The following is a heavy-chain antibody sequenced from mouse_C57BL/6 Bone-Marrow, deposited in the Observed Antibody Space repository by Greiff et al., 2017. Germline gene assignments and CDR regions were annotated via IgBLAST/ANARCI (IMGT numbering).Heavy chain of an antibody. Sequence: VQLKESGAELVRPGASVKLSCTASGFNIKDDYMHWVKQRPEQGLEWIGWIDPENGDTEYASKFKDKATLTADKSSSTAYMQLSSLTYEDSAVYYCARYRTLWGQGTTLTVSS. CDR2: IDPENGDT. J-gene: IGHJ2*01. CDR3: ARYRTL. V-gene: IGHV14-4*01. CDR1: GFNIKDDY. D-gene: IGHD5-1*01.